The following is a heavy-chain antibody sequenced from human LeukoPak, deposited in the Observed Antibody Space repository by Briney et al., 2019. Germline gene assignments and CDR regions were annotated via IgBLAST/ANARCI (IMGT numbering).Heavy chain of an antibody. D-gene: IGHD2-2*01. CDR1: GGSFSGYY. J-gene: IGHJ3*02. CDR2: IYHSGST. V-gene: IGHV4-34*01. CDR3: ARGRKRYCSSTSCRLPDAFDI. Sequence: PSETLSLTCAVYGGSFSGYYWSWIRQPPGKGLEWIGYIYHSGSTYYNPSLKSRVTISVDRSKNQFSLKLSSVTAADTAVYYCARGRKRYCSSTSCRLPDAFDIWGQGTMVTVSS.